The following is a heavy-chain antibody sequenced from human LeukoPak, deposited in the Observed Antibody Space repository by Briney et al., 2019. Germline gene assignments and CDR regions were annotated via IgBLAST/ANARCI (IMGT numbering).Heavy chain of an antibody. Sequence: GGSLRLSCAASGFTFSSYAMSWVRQAPGKGLEWVSTISNSGGTTYYADSVKGRFTISRDNSKNTLYLQMNSLRAEDTAVYYCATTWCSSTSCYRVYGVFTYWGQGTLVTVSS. CDR1: GFTFSSYA. CDR2: ISNSGGTT. CDR3: ATTWCSSTSCYRVYGVFTY. D-gene: IGHD2-2*01. V-gene: IGHV3-23*01. J-gene: IGHJ4*02.